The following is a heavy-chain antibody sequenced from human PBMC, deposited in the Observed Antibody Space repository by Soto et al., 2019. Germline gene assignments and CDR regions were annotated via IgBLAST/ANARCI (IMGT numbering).Heavy chain of an antibody. CDR1: GFTFSSYA. Sequence: QVQLVESGGGVVQPGRSLRLSCAASGFTFSSYAMHWVRQAPGKGLEWVAVISYDGSNKYYADSVKGRFTISRDNSKNTLYLQMNSLRAEDTAVYYCARGSSGWFSSFDYWGQGTLVTVSS. CDR3: ARGSSGWFSSFDY. CDR2: ISYDGSNK. V-gene: IGHV3-30-3*01. D-gene: IGHD6-19*01. J-gene: IGHJ4*02.